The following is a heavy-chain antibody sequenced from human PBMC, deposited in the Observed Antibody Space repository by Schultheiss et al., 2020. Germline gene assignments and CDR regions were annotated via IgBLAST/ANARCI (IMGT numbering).Heavy chain of an antibody. Sequence: GGSLRLSCEASGFTFSSYWMSWVRQAPGKGLEWVSAISGSGGSTYYADSVKGRFTISRDNSKNTLYLQMNSLRAEDTAVYYCAKDSITMVRGVIPEGLFWGQGTLVTVSS. J-gene: IGHJ4*02. CDR3: AKDSITMVRGVIPEGLF. CDR2: ISGSGGST. V-gene: IGHV3-23*01. CDR1: GFTFSSYW. D-gene: IGHD3-10*01.